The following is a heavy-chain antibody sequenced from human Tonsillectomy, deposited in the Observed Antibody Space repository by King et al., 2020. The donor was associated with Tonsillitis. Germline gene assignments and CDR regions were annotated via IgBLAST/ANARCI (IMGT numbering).Heavy chain of an antibody. V-gene: IGHV3-21*01. CDR2: ISSSSSYI. CDR1: GFTFSSYG. J-gene: IGHJ2*01. Sequence: QLVQSGGGLVKPGGSLRLSCAASGFTFSSYGMNWVRQAPGKGLEWVSFISSSSSYIYYADSVKGRFTISRDNAKNSLFLQVNSLRAEDTAVYYCARDHDYYFDSSGFPDWYFDLWGRGTLVTVSS. D-gene: IGHD3-22*01. CDR3: ARDHDYYFDSSGFPDWYFDL.